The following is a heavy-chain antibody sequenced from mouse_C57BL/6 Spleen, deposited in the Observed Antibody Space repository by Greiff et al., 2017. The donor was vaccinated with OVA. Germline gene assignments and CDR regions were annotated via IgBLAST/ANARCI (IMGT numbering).Heavy chain of an antibody. J-gene: IGHJ2*01. CDR2: IYPGNSDT. CDR3: TRPFYYYGSSYYFDY. V-gene: IGHV1-5*01. CDR1: GYTFTSYW. D-gene: IGHD1-1*01. Sequence: EVQLQESGPVLARPGASVKMSCKTSGYTFTSYWMHWVKQRPGQGLEWIGAIYPGNSDTSYNQKFKGKAKLTAVTSASTAYMELSSLTNEDSAVYYCTRPFYYYGSSYYFDYWGQGTTLTVSS.